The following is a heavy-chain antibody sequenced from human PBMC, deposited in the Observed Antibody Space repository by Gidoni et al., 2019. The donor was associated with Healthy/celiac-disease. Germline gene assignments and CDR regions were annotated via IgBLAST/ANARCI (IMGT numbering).Heavy chain of an antibody. CDR3: ARGIAAAGTGLDY. V-gene: IGHV3-33*01. J-gene: IGHJ4*02. CDR1: GFPFSSYG. CDR2: IWYDGSNK. D-gene: IGHD6-13*01. Sequence: QVQLVESGGGVVQPGRSLRLSCAASGFPFSSYGMHWVRQAPGKGLEWVAVIWYDGSNKYYADSVKGRFTISRDNSKNTLYLQMNSLRAEDTAVYYCARGIAAAGTGLDYWGQGTLVTVSS.